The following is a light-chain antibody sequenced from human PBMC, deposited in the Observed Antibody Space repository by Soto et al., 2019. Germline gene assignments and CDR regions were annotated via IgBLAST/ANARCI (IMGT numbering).Light chain of an antibody. CDR3: EEYNFWPTVT. CDR1: QSVNSN. V-gene: IGKV3-15*01. Sequence: EIVMTQSPATLSVSPGERATLSCRASQSVNSNLAWYRQKPSQAPSLLISDASTRASGVPVRFSGGGSGREITLTLSSLQSEVSGIYYCEEYNFWPTVTFGGGTKVEIK. J-gene: IGKJ4*01. CDR2: DAS.